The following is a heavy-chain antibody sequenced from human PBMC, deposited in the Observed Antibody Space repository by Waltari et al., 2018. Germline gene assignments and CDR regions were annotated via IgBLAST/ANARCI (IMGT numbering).Heavy chain of an antibody. CDR3: ARYGTSIAPA. Sequence: EVQLLESGGGLVKPGASLRLYCAAPGFTFSSYSMNWVRQAPGKGLEWVSSISSSSSYIYYTDSVKGRFTISRDNAKNSLYLQMNSLRAEDTAVYYCARYGTSIAPAWGQGTLVTVSS. V-gene: IGHV3-21*01. CDR1: GFTFSSYS. D-gene: IGHD6-6*01. J-gene: IGHJ5*02. CDR2: ISSSSSYI.